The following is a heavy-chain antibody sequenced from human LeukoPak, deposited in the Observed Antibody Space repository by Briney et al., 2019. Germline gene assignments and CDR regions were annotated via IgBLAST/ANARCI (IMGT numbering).Heavy chain of an antibody. Sequence: GGSLRLSCAASGFTFSSYAMSRVRQAPGKGLEWVSAISGSGGSTYYADSVKGRFTISRDNSKNTLYLQMNSLRAEDTAVYYCAKYPGGYPVPYYFDYWGQGTLVTVSS. CDR3: AKYPGGYPVPYYFDY. D-gene: IGHD3-22*01. V-gene: IGHV3-23*01. CDR1: GFTFSSYA. J-gene: IGHJ4*02. CDR2: ISGSGGST.